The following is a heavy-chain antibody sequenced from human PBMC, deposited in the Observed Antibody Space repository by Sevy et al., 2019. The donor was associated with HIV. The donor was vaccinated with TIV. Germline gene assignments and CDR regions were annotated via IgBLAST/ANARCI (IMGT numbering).Heavy chain of an antibody. Sequence: ASVKVSCNASGYTFTNYYIHWVRQAPGQGLEWMGIINPGGGSRSYAQKFQGRVTMTRDTSRSTVYMELSSLRSEDTAVYYCARESGGGGNSDYWGQGTLVTVSS. D-gene: IGHD2-21*01. CDR2: INPGGGSR. CDR3: ARESGGGGNSDY. J-gene: IGHJ4*02. CDR1: GYTFTNYY. V-gene: IGHV1-46*03.